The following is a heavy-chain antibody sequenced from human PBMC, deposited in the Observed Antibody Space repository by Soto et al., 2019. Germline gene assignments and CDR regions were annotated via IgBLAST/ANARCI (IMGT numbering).Heavy chain of an antibody. V-gene: IGHV1-2*04. CDR2: INPNSGGT. J-gene: IGHJ6*02. Sequence: QVQLVQSGAEVKKPGASVKVSCKASGYTFTGYYMHWVRQAPGQGLEWMGWINPNSGGTNYAQKFQGWVTITRDTSISTAYMELSRLRSDDTAVYYCARAPHFWSGYSGGYGMDVWGQGTTVTGSS. CDR3: ARAPHFWSGYSGGYGMDV. D-gene: IGHD3-3*01. CDR1: GYTFTGYY.